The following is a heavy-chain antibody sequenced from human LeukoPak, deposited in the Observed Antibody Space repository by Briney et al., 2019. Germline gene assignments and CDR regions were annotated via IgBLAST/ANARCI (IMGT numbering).Heavy chain of an antibody. CDR2: IYCGGST. CDR1: GFTVSSNY. Sequence: GGSLRLSCAASGFTVSSNYMSWVRQAPGKGLEWVSVIYCGGSTYYADSVKGRLTISRDNSKNTLYLQMNSLRAEDTAVYYCATARPYYYDSSGYYNFDYWGQGTLVTVSS. D-gene: IGHD3-22*01. CDR3: ATARPYYYDSSGYYNFDY. V-gene: IGHV3-66*02. J-gene: IGHJ4*02.